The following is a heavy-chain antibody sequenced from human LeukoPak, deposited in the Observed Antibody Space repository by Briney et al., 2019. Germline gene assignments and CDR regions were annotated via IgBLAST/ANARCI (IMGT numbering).Heavy chain of an antibody. Sequence: SETLSLTCAVYGGSLSGYYWSWIREPPEKGLEWMGEINHSGSTNYNPSLKSRVTISVDTSKNQFSLKLSSVTAADTAVYYCARDMVRGRRNWFDPWGQGTLVTVSS. D-gene: IGHD3-10*01. CDR2: INHSGST. V-gene: IGHV4-34*01. J-gene: IGHJ5*02. CDR1: GGSLSGYY. CDR3: ARDMVRGRRNWFDP.